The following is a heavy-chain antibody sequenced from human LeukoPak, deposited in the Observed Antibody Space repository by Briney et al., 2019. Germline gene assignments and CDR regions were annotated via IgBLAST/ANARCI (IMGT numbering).Heavy chain of an antibody. CDR2: IWNDGSNK. Sequence: GGSLRLSCTPSRFTFSSHGIHWVRQTPGKGLEWVAVIWNDGSNKFYGDSVKGRFTISRDNSKNTAYLQMNSLRAEDTAVYYCARDWSSGMDVWGQGTTVTVSS. CDR3: ARDWSSGMDV. CDR1: RFTFSSHG. V-gene: IGHV3-33*01. J-gene: IGHJ6*02.